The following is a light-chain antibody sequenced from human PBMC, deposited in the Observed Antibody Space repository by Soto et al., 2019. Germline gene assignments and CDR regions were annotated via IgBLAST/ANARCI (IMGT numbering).Light chain of an antibody. CDR2: RAS. CDR3: RQYGSSPLT. Sequence: EIVLTQSPGTLSLSPGERATLSCRASQSVSSDYLAWYQQKPGQTPKVLIYRASSRATGIPDRFSGSGSGTDFTLTISRLEPEDFAVYYCRQYGSSPLTFGGGTKVDIK. J-gene: IGKJ4*01. V-gene: IGKV3-20*01. CDR1: QSVSSDY.